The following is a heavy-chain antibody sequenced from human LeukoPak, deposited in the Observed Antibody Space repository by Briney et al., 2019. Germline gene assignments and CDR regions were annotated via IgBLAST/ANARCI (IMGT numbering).Heavy chain of an antibody. CDR3: ARELYHTMVRGNNWFDP. CDR2: IYYSGST. CDR1: GGAISSGGYY. Sequence: SETRSLTCTVSGGAISSGGYYWSWIRQHPGKGLAWIGYIYYSGSTYYNPSLKGRVTISVDTSKNQFSLKLSSVTAADTAVYYCARELYHTMVRGNNWFDPWGQGTLVTVSS. V-gene: IGHV4-39*01. D-gene: IGHD3-10*01. J-gene: IGHJ5*02.